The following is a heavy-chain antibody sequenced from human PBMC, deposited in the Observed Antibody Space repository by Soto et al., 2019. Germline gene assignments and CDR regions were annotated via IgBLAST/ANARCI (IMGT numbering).Heavy chain of an antibody. J-gene: IGHJ6*02. CDR3: RTYADYTSRYYYVMDV. CDR1: GFTFSSYA. D-gene: IGHD4-17*01. V-gene: IGHV3-23*01. CDR2: ISASGAGT. Sequence: PGVSLRLSCSASGFTFSSYAMTGVRQAPGKGLEWVSVISASGAGTQYANSVKGRFTIARDNSKNTVFLQMNSLRVEDTAVYYCRTYADYTSRYYYVMDVWGQGTTVTVSS.